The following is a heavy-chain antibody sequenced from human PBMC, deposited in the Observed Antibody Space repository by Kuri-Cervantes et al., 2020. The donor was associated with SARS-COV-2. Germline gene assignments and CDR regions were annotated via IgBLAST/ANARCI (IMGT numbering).Heavy chain of an antibody. CDR3: AKDLRGYGPGVDRYSSGWAFDY. D-gene: IGHD6-19*01. V-gene: IGHV3-23*01. Sequence: GESLKISCAASGFTFSSYAMSWVRQAPGKGLEWVSAISGSGGSTYYTDSVKGRFTISSDNSNNTLYLQMNSLRAEDTAVYYCAKDLRGYGPGVDRYSSGWAFDYWGQGTMVTVSS. CDR1: GFTFSSYA. CDR2: ISGSGGST. J-gene: IGHJ4*02.